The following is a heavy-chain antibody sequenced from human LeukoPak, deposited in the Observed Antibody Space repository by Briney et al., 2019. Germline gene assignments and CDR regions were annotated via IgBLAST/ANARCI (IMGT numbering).Heavy chain of an antibody. CDR2: IYPTGST. CDR3: ASGYCSSTSRYLGWFDP. V-gene: IGHV4-4*09. J-gene: IGHJ5*02. Sequence: SETLSLTCTVSGGSISPYYWSWIRQPPGKGLEWIGYIYPTGSTSYNPSLKSRVTISVDTSKNQLSLKLSSVTAADTAVYYCASGYCSSTSRYLGWFDPWGQGPLVTVSS. D-gene: IGHD2-2*01. CDR1: GGSISPYY.